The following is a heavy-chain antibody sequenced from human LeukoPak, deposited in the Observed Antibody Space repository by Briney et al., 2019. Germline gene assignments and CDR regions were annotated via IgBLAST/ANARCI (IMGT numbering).Heavy chain of an antibody. D-gene: IGHD6-19*01. Sequence: NPSETLSLTCTVSGGSISSGGYYWSWIRQHPGKGLEWIGYIYYSGSTYYNPSLKGRVTISVDTSKNQFSLKLSSVTAADTAVYYCARTLPRPQCFDYWGQGTLVTVSS. V-gene: IGHV4-31*03. CDR2: IYYSGST. CDR1: GGSISSGGYY. CDR3: ARTLPRPQCFDY. J-gene: IGHJ4*02.